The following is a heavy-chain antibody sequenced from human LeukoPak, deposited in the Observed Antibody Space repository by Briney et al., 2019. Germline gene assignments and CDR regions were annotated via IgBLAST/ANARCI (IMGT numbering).Heavy chain of an antibody. J-gene: IGHJ4*02. CDR1: GFTFGDYA. D-gene: IGHD2-15*01. CDR2: IRSKAYGGTT. CDR3: TRGRGYCSGGSCYGYY. V-gene: IGHV3-49*04. Sequence: GGSLRLSCTASGFTFGDYAMSWVGQAPGKGLEGVGFIRSKAYGGTTEYAASVKGRFTISRDDSKSIAYLQMNSLKTEDTAVYYCTRGRGYCSGGSCYGYYWGQGTLVAVSS.